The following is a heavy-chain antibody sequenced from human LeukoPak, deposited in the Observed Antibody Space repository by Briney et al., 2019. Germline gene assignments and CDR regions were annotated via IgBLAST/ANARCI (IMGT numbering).Heavy chain of an antibody. J-gene: IGHJ4*02. CDR1: GGSISISSYY. D-gene: IGHD6-19*01. CDR3: ARLIRLVPRGDYFDY. Sequence: KTSETLSLTCTVSGGSISISSYYWNWIRQPPGKGLEWIGFIYYTGSTNYNPSLKSRVTISVDTSKNQFSLKLSSVTAADTAVYYCARLIRLVPRGDYFDYWGQGTLVTVSS. V-gene: IGHV4-61*05. CDR2: IYYTGST.